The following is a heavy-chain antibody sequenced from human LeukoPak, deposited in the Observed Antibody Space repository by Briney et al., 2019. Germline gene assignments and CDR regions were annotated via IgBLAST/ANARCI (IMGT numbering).Heavy chain of an antibody. CDR1: GGSISSYY. V-gene: IGHV4-4*07. CDR3: ASPPGGPVDIVATEDAFDI. J-gene: IGHJ3*02. Sequence: PSETLSLTCTVSGGSISSYYWSWIRQPAGKGLEWIGRIYTSGSTNYNPYLKSRVTISVDTSKNQFSLKLSSVTAADTAVYYCASPPGGPVDIVATEDAFDIWGQGTMVTVSS. CDR2: IYTSGST. D-gene: IGHD5-12*01.